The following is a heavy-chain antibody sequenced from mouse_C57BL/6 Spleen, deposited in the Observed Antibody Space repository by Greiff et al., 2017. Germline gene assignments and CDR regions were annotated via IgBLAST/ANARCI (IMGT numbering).Heavy chain of an antibody. CDR2: IYPRSGNT. J-gene: IGHJ4*01. CDR3: ARIYCGNYYAMDY. Sequence: QVQLKESGAELARPGASVKLSCKASGYTFTSYGISWVKQRTGQGLEWIGEIYPRSGNTYYNEKFKGKATLTADKSSSTAYMEIRSLTSEDSAVYFCARIYCGNYYAMDYWGQGTSVTVSS. D-gene: IGHD2-1*01. V-gene: IGHV1-81*01. CDR1: GYTFTSYG.